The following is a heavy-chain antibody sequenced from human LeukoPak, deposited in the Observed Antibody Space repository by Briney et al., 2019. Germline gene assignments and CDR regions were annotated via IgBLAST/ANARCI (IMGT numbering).Heavy chain of an antibody. V-gene: IGHV1-18*01. CDR3: ARVGAYCTSTSCLDY. D-gene: IGHD2-2*01. J-gene: IGHJ4*02. CDR2: ISAYNGNT. CDR1: GYTFTNYG. Sequence: GASGKVSCKASGYTFTNYGISWVRQAPGQGLEWMGWISAYNGNTNYAQKLQGRVTMTADTSTSTAYMELRSLTSDDTAVYYCARVGAYCTSTSCLDYWGQGTLVTVSS.